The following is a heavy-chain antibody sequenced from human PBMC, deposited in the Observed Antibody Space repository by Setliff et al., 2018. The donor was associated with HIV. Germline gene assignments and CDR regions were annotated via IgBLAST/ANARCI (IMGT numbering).Heavy chain of an antibody. J-gene: IGHJ3*02. CDR1: GYTFTSYD. Sequence: ASVKVSCKASGYTFTSYDINWVRQAAGQGLEWMGWMNPNSGNTGCAQKFQGRVTITMNTSISTAYMDLSSLRSDDTAVYYCARHYYREGFDIWGQGTMVTVSS. D-gene: IGHD3-22*01. CDR2: MNPNSGNT. CDR3: ARHYYREGFDI. V-gene: IGHV1-8*03.